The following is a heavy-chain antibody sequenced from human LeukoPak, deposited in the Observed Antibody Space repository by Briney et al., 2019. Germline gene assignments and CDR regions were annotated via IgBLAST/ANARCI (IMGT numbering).Heavy chain of an antibody. CDR1: GGSFSSSA. Sequence: SVKVSCKAFGGSFSSSAVSWVRQAPGQGFECLGGIIPNLGTANYPRKFRGRVTITVDDSTNTAYMELSSLRSDDTAVYYCLNGLPGRINLSFDYWGQGTLVTVSS. CDR2: IIPNLGTA. D-gene: IGHD2-8*01. V-gene: IGHV1-69*13. CDR3: LNGLPGRINLSFDY. J-gene: IGHJ4*02.